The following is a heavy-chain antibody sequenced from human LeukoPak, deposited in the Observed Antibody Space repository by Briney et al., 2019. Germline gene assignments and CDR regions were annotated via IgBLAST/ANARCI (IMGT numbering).Heavy chain of an antibody. CDR3: ARDLISSGTTFFDY. V-gene: IGHV3-20*04. Sequence: GGSLGLSCAASGFTFDDYGMSWVRQAPGKGLEWVSGINWNGGSTGYADSVKGRFTISRDNAKNSLYLQMNSLRAEDTALYYCARDLISSGTTFFDYWSQGTLVTVSS. J-gene: IGHJ4*02. D-gene: IGHD1-7*01. CDR2: INWNGGST. CDR1: GFTFDDYG.